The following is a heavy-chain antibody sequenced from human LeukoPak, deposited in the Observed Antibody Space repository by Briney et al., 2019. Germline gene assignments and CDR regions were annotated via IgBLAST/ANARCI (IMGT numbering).Heavy chain of an antibody. CDR1: GFTFDDYA. CDR3: AKSLGSGSYPRTPFDY. V-gene: IGHV3-9*01. Sequence: GGSLRLSCAASGFTFDDYAMHWVRQAPGKGLEWVSGISWNSGSIGYADSVKGRFTISRDNAKNSLYLQMNSLRAEDTALYYCAKSLGSGSYPRTPFDYWGQGTLVTVPS. D-gene: IGHD3-10*01. CDR2: ISWNSGSI. J-gene: IGHJ4*02.